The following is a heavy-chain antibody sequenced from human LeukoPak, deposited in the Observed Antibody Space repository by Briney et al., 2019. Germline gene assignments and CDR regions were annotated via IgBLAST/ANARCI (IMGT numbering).Heavy chain of an antibody. CDR2: IYSGGST. Sequence: GGSLRLSCAASGFTVSSNYMSRVRQAPGKGLEWVSVIYSGGSTYYADSVKGRFTISRDNSKNTLYLQMNSLRAEDTAVYYCARDSSGYYYFDYWGQGTLVTVSS. D-gene: IGHD5-12*01. CDR1: GFTVSSNY. CDR3: ARDSSGYYYFDY. J-gene: IGHJ4*02. V-gene: IGHV3-66*01.